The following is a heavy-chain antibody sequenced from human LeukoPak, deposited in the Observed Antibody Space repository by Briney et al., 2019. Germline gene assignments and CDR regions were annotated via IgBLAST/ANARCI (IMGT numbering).Heavy chain of an antibody. CDR1: GGTFSSYA. CDR3: ARVVPAAMTEDYYYYMDV. CDR2: IIPIFGTA. V-gene: IGHV1-69*05. D-gene: IGHD2-2*01. J-gene: IGHJ6*03. Sequence: ASVKVSCKASGGTFSSYAISWVRQAPGQGLEWMGGIIPIFGTANYAQKFQGRVTITTDESTSTAYMELSSLRSEDTAVYYCARVVPAAMTEDYYYYMDVWGKGTTVTVSS.